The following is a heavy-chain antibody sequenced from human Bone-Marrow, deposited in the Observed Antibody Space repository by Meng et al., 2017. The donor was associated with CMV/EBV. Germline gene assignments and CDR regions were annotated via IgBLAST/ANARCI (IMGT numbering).Heavy chain of an antibody. J-gene: IGHJ5*02. Sequence: SRHTPAQSSQTPPLTCTFPGFPLCSSGVGVGWIRQPPGKALEWLALIYWNDDTRYSPSLKSRLTTTKDTSKNQVVLTMTNRDPVDTATYYCAHRRSKNAWGHVDTAEFDPCGEGTLITVSS. CDR3: AHRRSKNAWGHVDTAEFDP. D-gene: IGHD5-18*01. CDR2: IYWNDDT. CDR1: GFPLCSSGVG. V-gene: IGHV2-5*01.